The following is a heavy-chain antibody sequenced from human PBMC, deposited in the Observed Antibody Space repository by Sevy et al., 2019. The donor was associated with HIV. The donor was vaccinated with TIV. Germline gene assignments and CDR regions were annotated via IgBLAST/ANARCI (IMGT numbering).Heavy chain of an antibody. J-gene: IGHJ5*02. CDR3: ARGTRGLPSS. V-gene: IGHV3-74*01. CDR1: GFTFSNFW. Sequence: GGSLRLSCAASGFTFSNFWMHWVRQGPGKGLVWVSRINTDGNSISYADSVKGRFTISRDNAKTTVFLQMNSLRSEDTAVYYCARGTRGLPSSWGQGTLATVSS. D-gene: IGHD2-2*01. CDR2: INTDGNSI.